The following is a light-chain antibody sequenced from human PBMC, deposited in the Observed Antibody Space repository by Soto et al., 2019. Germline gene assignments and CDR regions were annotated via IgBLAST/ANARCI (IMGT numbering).Light chain of an antibody. CDR2: DVS. J-gene: IGKJ5*01. CDR1: QGVTTN. V-gene: IGKV3-15*01. CDR3: QQYNNWPFS. Sequence: IVLTRSPGTLSLCPLEIATPSFMAGQGVTTNFAWYQQKSGQSPRLLIYDVSIRATGVPARFSGTGSETDFTLTISGLQSQDSAVYFCQQYNNWPFSFGQGTRLEIK.